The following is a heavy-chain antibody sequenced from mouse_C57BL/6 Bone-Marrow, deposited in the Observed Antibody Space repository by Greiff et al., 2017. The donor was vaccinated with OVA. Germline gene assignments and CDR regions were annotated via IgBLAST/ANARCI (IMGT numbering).Heavy chain of an antibody. CDR3: AKYYGRLWYFDV. V-gene: IGHV1-72*01. Sequence: QVQLKQPGAELVKPGASVKLSCKASGYTFTSYWMHWVKQRPGRGIEWIGRIDPNSGGTKYNEKLKSKATLTVDKPSSTAYIQLSSLTSEDSAVYYCAKYYGRLWYFDVWGTGTTVTVSS. CDR2: IDPNSGGT. CDR1: GYTFTSYW. D-gene: IGHD1-1*01. J-gene: IGHJ1*03.